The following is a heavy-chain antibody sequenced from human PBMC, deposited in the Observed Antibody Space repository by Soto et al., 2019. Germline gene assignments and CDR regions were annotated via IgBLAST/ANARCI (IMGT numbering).Heavy chain of an antibody. CDR3: ARVNTMVRGVITLDY. Sequence: QVQLQESGPGLVKPSETLSLTCTVSGGSVSSGSYYWSWIRQPPGKGLEWIGYIYYSGSTNYNPSLKTRVTISVDTSKNHFSLKVRYVTAADTAVYYCARVNTMVRGVITLDYWGQGTLVTVSS. V-gene: IGHV4-61*03. CDR1: GGSVSSGSYY. J-gene: IGHJ4*02. CDR2: IYYSGST. D-gene: IGHD3-10*01.